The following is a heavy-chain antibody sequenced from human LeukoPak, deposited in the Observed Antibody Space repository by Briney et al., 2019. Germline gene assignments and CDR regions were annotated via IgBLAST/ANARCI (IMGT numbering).Heavy chain of an antibody. CDR2: ISGSGGST. CDR3: AKDALQGCELLRMIDY. Sequence: GASLRLSCAASGFTFSSYAMSWVRQAPGKGLEWVSAISGSGGSTYYADSVKGRFTISRDNSKNTLYLQMNSLRAEDTAVYYCAKDALQGCELLRMIDYWGQGTLVTVSS. D-gene: IGHD1-26*01. J-gene: IGHJ4*02. V-gene: IGHV3-23*01. CDR1: GFTFSSYA.